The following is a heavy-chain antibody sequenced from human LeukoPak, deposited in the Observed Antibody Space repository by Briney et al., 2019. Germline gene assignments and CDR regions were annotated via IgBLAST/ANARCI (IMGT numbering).Heavy chain of an antibody. CDR3: ARDVTVTADV. J-gene: IGHJ6*04. V-gene: IGHV3-21*01. CDR2: ISSSSSYI. Sequence: GGSLRLSCTTSGFTFSSYWMNWVRQAPGKGLEWVSSISSSSSYIYYADSVKGRFTISRDNAKNSLYLQMNSLRAEDTAVYYCARDVTVTADVWGKGTTVTVSS. D-gene: IGHD4-17*01. CDR1: GFTFSSYW.